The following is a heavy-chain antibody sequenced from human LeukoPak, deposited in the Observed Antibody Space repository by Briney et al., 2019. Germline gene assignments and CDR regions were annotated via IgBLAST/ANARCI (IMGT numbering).Heavy chain of an antibody. CDR1: GFTFSSYW. CDR2: INSDGSST. CDR3: AKKLFTGMGYYFDS. J-gene: IGHJ4*02. Sequence: PGGSLRLSCAASGFTFSSYWMHWVRQAPGKGLVWVSRINSDGSSTSYADSVKGRFTISRDNSKNALYLQMNSLRAEDTAVYYCAKKLFTGMGYYFDSWGQGTLVTVSS. D-gene: IGHD3-10*01. V-gene: IGHV3-74*01.